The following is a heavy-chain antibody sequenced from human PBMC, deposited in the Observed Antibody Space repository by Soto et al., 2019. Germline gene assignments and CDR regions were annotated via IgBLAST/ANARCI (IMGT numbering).Heavy chain of an antibody. Sequence: VQLVQSGAAVKKPESSVKVSCKAPGGTFSTYAISWVRQAPGQGLEWMGGIIPMFGTANYAQRFQDRVTITADESTNTVYMELSSLRSEDTAVYFCASGIQLWLRRINNGYSGWGQGTLVTVSS. CDR1: GGTFSTYA. CDR2: IIPMFGTA. CDR3: ASGIQLWLRRINNGYSG. V-gene: IGHV1-69*12. D-gene: IGHD5-18*01. J-gene: IGHJ4*02.